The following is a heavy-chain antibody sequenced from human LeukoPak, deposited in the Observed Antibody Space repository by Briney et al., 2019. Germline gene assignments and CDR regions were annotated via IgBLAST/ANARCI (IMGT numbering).Heavy chain of an antibody. Sequence: SVKVSCKASGGTFSSYAISWVRQAPGQGLEWMGGIIPIFGTANYAQKFQGRVTITADESTSTAYMELSSLRSEDTAVYYCARGLEGYHYGSGNYPQWGQGTLITVSS. D-gene: IGHD3-10*01. CDR1: GGTFSSYA. CDR3: ARGLEGYHYGSGNYPQ. J-gene: IGHJ4*02. CDR2: IIPIFGTA. V-gene: IGHV1-69*13.